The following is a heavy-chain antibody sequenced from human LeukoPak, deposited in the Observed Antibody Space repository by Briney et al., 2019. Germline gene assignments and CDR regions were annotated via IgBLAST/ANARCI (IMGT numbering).Heavy chain of an antibody. J-gene: IGHJ6*03. D-gene: IGHD1-26*01. CDR2: ISGSGAYS. CDR3: ARGLRELWPTGGYYYYYMDV. CDR1: GFTFSDYA. V-gene: IGHV3-23*01. Sequence: GGSLRLSCAVSGFTFSDYAMSWVRQAPGKGLEWVSGISGSGAYSYYADSVKGRFTISRDNSKNTLYMQMNSLRAEDTAVYYCARGLRELWPTGGYYYYYMDVWGKGTTVTVSS.